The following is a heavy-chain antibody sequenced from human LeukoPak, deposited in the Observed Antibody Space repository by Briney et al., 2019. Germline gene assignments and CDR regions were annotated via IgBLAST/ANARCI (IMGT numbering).Heavy chain of an antibody. J-gene: IGHJ6*04. Sequence: GGSLRLSCAASGFTFSNYNMNWVRQAPGKGLEWVSYISSSGSTIYYADSVKGRFTISRDNAKNSLYLQMNSLRAEDTAVYYCAELGITMIGGVWGKGTTVTISS. CDR3: AELGITMIGGV. CDR1: GFTFSNYN. D-gene: IGHD3-10*02. CDR2: ISSSGSTI. V-gene: IGHV3-48*03.